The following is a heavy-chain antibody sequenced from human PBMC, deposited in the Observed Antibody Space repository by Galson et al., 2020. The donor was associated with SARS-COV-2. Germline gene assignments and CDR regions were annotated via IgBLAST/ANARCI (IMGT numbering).Heavy chain of an antibody. CDR2: ISYPENNK. V-gene: IGHV3-30-3*01. Sequence: TGGSLRLSCAASGFTFNYYAMHWVRQAPGQGLEWVALISYPENNKYYGDSVKGRFTISRDNSKNTLYLQMNSLRAEDTAMYYCARDYLGDGPFDYWGRGTLVTVSS. J-gene: IGHJ4*02. D-gene: IGHD3-10*01. CDR1: GFTFNYYA. CDR3: ARDYLGDGPFDY.